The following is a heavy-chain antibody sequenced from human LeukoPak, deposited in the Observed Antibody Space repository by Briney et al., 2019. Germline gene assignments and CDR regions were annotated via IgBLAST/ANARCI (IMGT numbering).Heavy chain of an antibody. CDR3: ARSVDGDYVPYYYGMDV. CDR1: GGTFSSYA. V-gene: IGHV1-69*04. D-gene: IGHD4-17*01. Sequence: EASVTVSCMSSGGTFSSYAISWVRQPPGQGLEWMGRIIPIFGIANYAQKFQGRVTITADKSTSTAYMELSSLRSEDTAVYYCARSVDGDYVPYYYGMDVWGQGTTVTVSS. J-gene: IGHJ6*02. CDR2: IIPIFGIA.